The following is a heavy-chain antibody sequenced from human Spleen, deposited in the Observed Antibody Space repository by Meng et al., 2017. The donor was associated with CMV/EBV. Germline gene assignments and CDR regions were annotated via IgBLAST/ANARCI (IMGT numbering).Heavy chain of an antibody. D-gene: IGHD3-22*01. J-gene: IGHJ4*02. CDR3: ARDREGSSGYYYDY. V-gene: IGHV1-2*02. CDR1: GDTFTDYY. CDR2: INPNSGDT. Sequence: QVRLVQSGAEVKKPGSSVKVSCKASGDTFTDYYMHWVRQAPGQGLEWMGCINPNSGDTNYAQKFQGRVTMTRDTSISTAYMELSRLRSDDTAVYYCARDREGSSGYYYDYWGQGTLVTVSS.